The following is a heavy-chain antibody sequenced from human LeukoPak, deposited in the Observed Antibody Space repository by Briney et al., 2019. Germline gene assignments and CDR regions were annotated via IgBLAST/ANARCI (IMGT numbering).Heavy chain of an antibody. D-gene: IGHD2-2*01. Sequence: RESLKISCKGSGYSFTSYWIGWVRQMPGKGLEWMGIIYPGDSDTRYSPSFQGQVTISADKSISTAYLQWSSLKASDTAMYYCARRGRDCSSTSCPTYNWFDPWGQGTLVTVSS. CDR3: ARRGRDCSSTSCPTYNWFDP. J-gene: IGHJ5*02. V-gene: IGHV5-51*01. CDR2: IYPGDSDT. CDR1: GYSFTSYW.